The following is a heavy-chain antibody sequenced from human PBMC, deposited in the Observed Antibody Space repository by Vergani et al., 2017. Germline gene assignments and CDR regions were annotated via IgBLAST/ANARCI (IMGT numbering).Heavy chain of an antibody. CDR1: GGSISSSSYY. CDR3: AISQYYDILTGYYAY. V-gene: IGHV4-39*01. J-gene: IGHJ4*02. CDR2: IYYSGST. Sequence: QLQLQESGPGLVKPSETLSLTCTVSGGSISSSSYYWGWIRQPPGKGLEWIGSIYYSGSTYYNPSLKSRVTISVDTSKNQFSLKLSSVTAADTAVYYCAISQYYDILTGYYAYWGQGTLVTVSS. D-gene: IGHD3-9*01.